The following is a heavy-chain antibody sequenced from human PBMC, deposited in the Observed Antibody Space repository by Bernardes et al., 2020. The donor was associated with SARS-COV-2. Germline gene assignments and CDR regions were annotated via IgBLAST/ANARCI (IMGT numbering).Heavy chain of an antibody. V-gene: IGHV1-24*01. Sequence: ASVKVSCKVSGYTLTELSIHWVRQAPGNGLEWMGGFDPEDGETIYAQKFQGRVTMTEDTSTDTAYMELSSLRSEDTAVYYCATDQRYYDMLTGRTYYYGMDVWGQGTTVTVSS. J-gene: IGHJ6*02. CDR1: GYTLTELS. D-gene: IGHD3-9*01. CDR2: FDPEDGET. CDR3: ATDQRYYDMLTGRTYYYGMDV.